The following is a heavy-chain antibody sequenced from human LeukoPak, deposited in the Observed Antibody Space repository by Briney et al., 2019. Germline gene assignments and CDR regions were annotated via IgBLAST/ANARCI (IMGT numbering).Heavy chain of an antibody. CDR2: IYHSGST. D-gene: IGHD6-13*01. J-gene: IGHJ6*03. V-gene: IGHV4-38-2*02. Sequence: ASETLSLTCTVSGGSISGYYWGWIRQPPGKGLEWIGSIYHSGSTYYNPSLKSRVTISVDTSKNQFSLKLSSVTAADTAVYCCARVPFNSSWFYYYYYYMDVWGKGTTVTVSS. CDR3: ARVPFNSSWFYYYYYYMDV. CDR1: GGSISGYY.